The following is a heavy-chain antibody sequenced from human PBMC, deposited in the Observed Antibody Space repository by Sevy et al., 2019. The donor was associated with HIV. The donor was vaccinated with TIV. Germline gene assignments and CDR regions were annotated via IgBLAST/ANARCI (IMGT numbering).Heavy chain of an antibody. CDR2: TYYTSKWYS. CDR3: ARSTGRGSSSGWYRGGDFDS. Sequence: QSQTLSLTCAISGDSVSNSSAAWNWIRQSPSRGLEWLGRTYYTSKWYSDYAVSVKSRISINSDTSKNQFSLQVNSGTPEETAVYYCARSTGRGSSSGWYRGGDFDSWGQGTLVTVSS. J-gene: IGHJ4*02. CDR1: GDSVSNSSAA. V-gene: IGHV6-1*01. D-gene: IGHD6-19*01.